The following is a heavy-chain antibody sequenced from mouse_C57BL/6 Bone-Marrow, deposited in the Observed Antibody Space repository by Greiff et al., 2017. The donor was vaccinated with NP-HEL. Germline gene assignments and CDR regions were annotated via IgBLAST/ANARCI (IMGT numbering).Heavy chain of an antibody. J-gene: IGHJ4*01. D-gene: IGHD1-1*01. Sequence: EVHLVESGGGLVQPKGSLKLSCAASGFSFNTYAMNWVRQAPGKGLEWVARIRSKSNNYATYYADSVKDRFTISRDDSESMLYLQMNNLKTEDTAMYYCVRHYYGSIDAMDYWGQGTSVTVSS. CDR2: IRSKSNNYAT. CDR1: GFSFNTYA. V-gene: IGHV10-1*01. CDR3: VRHYYGSIDAMDY.